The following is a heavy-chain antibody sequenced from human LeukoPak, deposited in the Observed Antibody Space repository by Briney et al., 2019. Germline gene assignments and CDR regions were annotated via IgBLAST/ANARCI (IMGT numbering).Heavy chain of an antibody. J-gene: IGHJ4*02. D-gene: IGHD4/OR15-4a*01. CDR2: INWNGGST. V-gene: IGHV3-20*04. Sequence: GGSLRLSCAASGFTFDDYGMSWVRQAPGKGLEWVSGINWNGGSTGYADSVKGRFTISRDNAKSSLYLQMNSLRAEDTAVYYCARVFGAGYSDYWGQGTLVTVSS. CDR3: ARVFGAGYSDY. CDR1: GFTFDDYG.